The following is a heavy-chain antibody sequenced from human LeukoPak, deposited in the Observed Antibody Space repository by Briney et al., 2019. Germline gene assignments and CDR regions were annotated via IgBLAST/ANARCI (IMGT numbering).Heavy chain of an antibody. CDR3: ARVRYYYDSSHD. Sequence: ASVKVSCKASGYTFTSYGISWVRQAPGQGLEWMGWISAYNGNTNYAQKLQGRVTMTTDTSTSTAYMELRSLRSDDTAFYYCARVRYYYDSSHDWGQGTLVTVSS. CDR2: ISAYNGNT. V-gene: IGHV1-18*01. J-gene: IGHJ4*02. CDR1: GYTFTSYG. D-gene: IGHD3-22*01.